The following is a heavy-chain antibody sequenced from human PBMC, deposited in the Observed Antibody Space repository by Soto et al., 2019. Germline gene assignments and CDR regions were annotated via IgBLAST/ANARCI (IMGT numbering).Heavy chain of an antibody. CDR2: IWYDGSNK. J-gene: IGHJ4*02. CDR3: ATDSSGYYVFDY. Sequence: QVQLVESGGGVVQPGRSLRLSCAASGFTFSSYGMHWVRQAPGKGLEWVAVIWYDGSNKYYADSVKGRFTISRDNSKNXLYLQMNSLRXXXXXXYHCATDSSGYYVFDYWGQGTL. CDR1: GFTFSSYG. D-gene: IGHD3-22*01. V-gene: IGHV3-33*01.